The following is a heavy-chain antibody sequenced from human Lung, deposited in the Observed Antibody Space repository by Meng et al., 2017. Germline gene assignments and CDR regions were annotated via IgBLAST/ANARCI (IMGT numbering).Heavy chain of an antibody. CDR3: ARAYEGWFDP. J-gene: IGHJ5*01. CDR1: GYTFTSYA. CDR2: MNPNSGNT. V-gene: IGHV1-8*01. D-gene: IGHD5-12*01. Sequence: ASVKVSCKASGYTFTSYAINWVRQATGQGLEWMGWMNPNSGNTGYAQKFQGRLTMTRNTSISTAYMELRSLRSEDTAVYYCARAYEGWFDPWGQGTLVTVSS.